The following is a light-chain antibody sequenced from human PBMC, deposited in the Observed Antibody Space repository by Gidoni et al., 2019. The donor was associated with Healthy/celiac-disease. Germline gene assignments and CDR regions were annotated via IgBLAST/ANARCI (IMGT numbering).Light chain of an antibody. CDR2: QDS. Sequence: SYELTQPPSVSVPPGQTASITCSGDKLGDKYACWYQQKPGQSPVLVIYQDSKRPSGIPARFSGSNSGNTATLTISGTQAMDEADYYCQAWDSSTYVFGTGTKVTVL. CDR3: QAWDSSTYV. V-gene: IGLV3-1*01. J-gene: IGLJ1*01. CDR1: KLGDKY.